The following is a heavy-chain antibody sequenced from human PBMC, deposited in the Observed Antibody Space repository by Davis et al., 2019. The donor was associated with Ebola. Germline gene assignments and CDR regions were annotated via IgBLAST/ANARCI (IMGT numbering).Heavy chain of an antibody. CDR1: GFTFDDYA. J-gene: IGHJ4*02. V-gene: IGHV3-9*01. CDR3: ARGSWGY. Sequence: SLKISCAASGFTFDDYAMHWVRQAPGKGLEWVSGISWNSGSIGYADSVKGRFTISRDNAKNSLYLQMNSLRAEDTAVYYCARGSWGYWGQGTLVTVSS. CDR2: ISWNSGSI. D-gene: IGHD1-26*01.